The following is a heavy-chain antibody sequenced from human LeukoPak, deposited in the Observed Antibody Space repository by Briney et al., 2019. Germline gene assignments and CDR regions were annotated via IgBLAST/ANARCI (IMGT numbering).Heavy chain of an antibody. V-gene: IGHV3-21*01. Sequence: PGGSLRLSCAASGFTLSSYSMNWVRQAPGKGLEWVASISSSSSYIYYADSVKGRFTISRDNAKNSLYLQMNSLRAEDTAVYYCARFCDYDSSGLNDAFDIWGQGTKVTVSS. CDR2: ISSSSSYI. D-gene: IGHD3-22*01. CDR1: GFTLSSYS. J-gene: IGHJ3*02. CDR3: ARFCDYDSSGLNDAFDI.